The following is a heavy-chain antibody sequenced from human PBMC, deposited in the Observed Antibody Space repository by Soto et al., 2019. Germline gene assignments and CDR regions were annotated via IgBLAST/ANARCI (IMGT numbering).Heavy chain of an antibody. V-gene: IGHV4-61*01. CDR2: IYYSGYT. Sequence: QVQLQESGPGLVKSSETLSLTCTVSGGSVSSGSHYWSWIRQPPGKGLEWIGNIYYSGYTYYNPSLKSRVTISVDTSRNQFSLKLTSVTAADTAVYCCARLIGGSGNVWFDPWGQGTLVTVSS. CDR3: ARLIGGSGNVWFDP. D-gene: IGHD6-19*01. J-gene: IGHJ5*02. CDR1: GGSVSSGSHY.